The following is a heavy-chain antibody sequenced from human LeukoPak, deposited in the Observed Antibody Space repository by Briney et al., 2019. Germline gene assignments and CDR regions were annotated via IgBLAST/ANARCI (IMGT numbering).Heavy chain of an antibody. Sequence: ASVKVSCKVSGGTFSSYAISWVRQAPGQGLEWMGGIIPIFGTANYAQKFQGRVTITADESTSTAYMELSSLRSEDTAVYYCARAGCSSTSCPEPYNWFDPWGQGTLVTVSS. D-gene: IGHD2-2*01. J-gene: IGHJ5*02. CDR1: GGTFSSYA. V-gene: IGHV1-69*01. CDR2: IIPIFGTA. CDR3: ARAGCSSTSCPEPYNWFDP.